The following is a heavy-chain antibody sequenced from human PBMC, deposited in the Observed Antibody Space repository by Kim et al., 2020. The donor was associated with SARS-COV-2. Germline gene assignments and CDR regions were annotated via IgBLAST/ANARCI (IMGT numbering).Heavy chain of an antibody. D-gene: IGHD1-7*01. Sequence: SETLSLTCTVSGGSISSSSYYWGWIRQPPGKGLEWIGSIYYSGSTYYNPSLKSRVTISVDTSKNQFSLKLSSVTAADTAVYYCARDKLELLRGFDYWGQG. CDR2: IYYSGST. V-gene: IGHV4-39*07. CDR1: GGSISSSSYY. CDR3: ARDKLELLRGFDY. J-gene: IGHJ4*02.